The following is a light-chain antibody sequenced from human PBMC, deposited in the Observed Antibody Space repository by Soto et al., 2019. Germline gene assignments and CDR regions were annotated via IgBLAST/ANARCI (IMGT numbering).Light chain of an antibody. Sequence: QSVLTQPASVSGSPGQSITFSCTGSSDDIGSFNLVSWYQQYPGKAPKLILYEVYKRPLGVSDRFSGSKSGSTASLTISGLQAEDEADYHCGSYAGSRWMFGGGTKVTVL. CDR2: EVY. CDR3: GSYAGSRWM. CDR1: SDDIGSFNL. V-gene: IGLV2-23*02. J-gene: IGLJ3*02.